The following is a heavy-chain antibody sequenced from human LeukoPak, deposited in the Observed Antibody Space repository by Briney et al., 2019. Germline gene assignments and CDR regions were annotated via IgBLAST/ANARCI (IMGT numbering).Heavy chain of an antibody. CDR1: GYSFTSYG. Sequence: ASVKVSCKASGYSFTSYGISWVRQAPGQGLEWMGRISVHTGNTNYAQKFQGRVTMTTDTSTSTAYMELRSLRSDDTAVYYCARVRSDYGDFGNYWGLGTLVTVSS. V-gene: IGHV1-18*04. D-gene: IGHD4-17*01. J-gene: IGHJ4*02. CDR2: ISVHTGNT. CDR3: ARVRSDYGDFGNY.